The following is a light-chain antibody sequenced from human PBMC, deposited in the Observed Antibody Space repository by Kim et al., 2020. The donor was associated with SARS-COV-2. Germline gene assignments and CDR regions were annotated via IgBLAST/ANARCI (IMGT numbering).Light chain of an antibody. V-gene: IGKV1-8*01. CDR3: QQYYSYPRT. Sequence: ASTGDRVTITCRASQGISSYLAWYQQKPGKAPKLLIYAASTLQSGVPSRFSGSGSGTDFTLTISCLQSEDFATYYCQQYYSYPRTFGQGTKVEIK. CDR1: QGISSY. CDR2: AAS. J-gene: IGKJ1*01.